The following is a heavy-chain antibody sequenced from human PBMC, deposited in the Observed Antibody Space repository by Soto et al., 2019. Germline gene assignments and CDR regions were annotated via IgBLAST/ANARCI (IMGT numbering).Heavy chain of an antibody. CDR3: ARGGTLKHDF. V-gene: IGHV1-46*01. CDR1: GYTFVAHY. CDR2: INPSAGTA. J-gene: IGHJ4*02. Sequence: QVQLVQSGAEVKKPGASVKVSCKASGYTFVAHYIHWVRQAPGHGLEWMGIINPSAGTANYAQTSPARRALTWETSTNTVYMELSSLTSDDTAVYDCARGGTLKHDFWGQGTQVTVSS. D-gene: IGHD1-7*01.